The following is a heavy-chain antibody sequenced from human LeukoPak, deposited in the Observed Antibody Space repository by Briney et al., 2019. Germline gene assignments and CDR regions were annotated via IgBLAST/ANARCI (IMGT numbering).Heavy chain of an antibody. CDR3: AREACREMGPMWPRLGGQDCRYDH. V-gene: IGHV1-69*04. J-gene: IGHJ4*02. D-gene: IGHD5-24*01. Sequence: GSSVKVSCKASGDTFSSYAINWVRQAPGQGPEWMGRITPFLGIANYPQRFQGRVTITADESTTTAYMELSSLRSEDTAVYYCAREACREMGPMWPRLGGQDCRYDHWGQGTLVTVSS. CDR1: GDTFSSYA. CDR2: ITPFLGIA.